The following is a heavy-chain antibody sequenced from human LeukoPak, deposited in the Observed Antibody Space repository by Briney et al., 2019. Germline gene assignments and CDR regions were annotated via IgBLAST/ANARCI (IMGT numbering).Heavy chain of an antibody. J-gene: IGHJ5*02. D-gene: IGHD2-2*01. CDR3: ARDRGCSSTSCYGNWFDP. CDR1: GYSISSGYY. V-gene: IGHV4-38-2*02. CDR2: IYHSGST. Sequence: SETLSLTCTVSGYSISSGYYWGWIRQPPGKGLEWIGSIYHSGSTNYNPSLKSRVTMSVDTSKNQFSLKLSSVTAADTAVYYCARDRGCSSTSCYGNWFDPWGQGTLVTVSS.